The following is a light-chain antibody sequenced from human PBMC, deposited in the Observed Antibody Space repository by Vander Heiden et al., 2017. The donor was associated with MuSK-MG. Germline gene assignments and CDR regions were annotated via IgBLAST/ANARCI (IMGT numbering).Light chain of an antibody. V-gene: IGKV3-15*01. J-gene: IGKJ2*01. CDR2: GAS. CDR1: QSVSSN. CDR3: QQYNNWPPYT. Sequence: VMTHSPATLSVSPGERATLSCWASQSVSSNFAWYQQKPGQAPRLLIYGASTRSTGSPARFSGSGSGTEFTLTISSLQSEDFAVYYCQQYNNWPPYTFGQGTKLEIK.